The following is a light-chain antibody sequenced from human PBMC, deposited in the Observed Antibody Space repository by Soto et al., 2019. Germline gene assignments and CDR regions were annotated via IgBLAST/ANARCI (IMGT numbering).Light chain of an antibody. J-gene: IGKJ1*01. Sequence: DIQRTQSPASLSASLGDSVTITCRASQSISSYLNWYQQKPGKAPKLLIYAASSLQSGVPSRFSGSGSGTEFTLTISSLQPDDFATYYCQQYNSYSFGQGTKV. V-gene: IGKV1-39*01. CDR1: QSISSY. CDR2: AAS. CDR3: QQYNSYS.